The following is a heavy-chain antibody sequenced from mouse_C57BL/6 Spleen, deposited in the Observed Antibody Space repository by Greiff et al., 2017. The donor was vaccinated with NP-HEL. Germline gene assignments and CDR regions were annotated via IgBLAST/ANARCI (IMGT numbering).Heavy chain of an antibody. CDR2: IDPSDSYT. D-gene: IGHD2-2*01. Sequence: QVQLKQPGAELVMPGASVKLSCKASGYTFTSYWMHWVKQRPGQGLEWIGEIDPSDSYTNYNQKFKGKSTLTVDKSSSTAYMQLSSLTSEDSAVYYCARWLHHYYAMDYWGQGTSVTVSS. CDR1: GYTFTSYW. CDR3: ARWLHHYYAMDY. V-gene: IGHV1-69*01. J-gene: IGHJ4*01.